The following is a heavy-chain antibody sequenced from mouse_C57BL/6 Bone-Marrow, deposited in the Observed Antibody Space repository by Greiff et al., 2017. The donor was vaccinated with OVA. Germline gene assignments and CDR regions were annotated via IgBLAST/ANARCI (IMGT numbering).Heavy chain of an antibody. V-gene: IGHV1-42*01. Sequence: SGPELVKPGASVKISCKASGYSFTGYYMNWVKQSPEKSLEWIGEINPSTGGTTYNQKFKAKATLTVDKSSSTAYMQLKSLTSEDSAVYYCARGGGAMDYWGQGTSVTVSS. CDR1: GYSFTGYY. CDR3: ARGGGAMDY. CDR2: INPSTGGT. J-gene: IGHJ4*01.